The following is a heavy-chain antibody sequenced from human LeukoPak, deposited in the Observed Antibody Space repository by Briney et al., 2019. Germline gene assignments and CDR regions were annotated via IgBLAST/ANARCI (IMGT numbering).Heavy chain of an antibody. CDR2: VDHTGST. CDR1: DDSITMYY. D-gene: IGHD1-1*01. V-gene: IGHV4-59*01. CDR3: ARGRVSSSTWYSTYYYYFYMDV. Sequence: SEALSLTCSVSDDSITMYYRTWIRQPPGKGLEWIGYVDHTGSTNFNPSLNGRVSISRDTTKNLFSLRLRSVTAADTAVYFCARGRVSSSTWYSTYYYYFYMDVWGKGTTATVSS. J-gene: IGHJ6*03.